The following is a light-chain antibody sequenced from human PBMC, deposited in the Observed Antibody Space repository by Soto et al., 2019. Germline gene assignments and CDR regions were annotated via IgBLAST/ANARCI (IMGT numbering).Light chain of an antibody. CDR2: LGS. CDR3: MQALQTPIT. V-gene: IGKV2-28*01. Sequence: DIVMTHSPLSLPVTPGEPASISCSSSHSLLHSNGYNYLDWYLQKPGQSPQLLIYLGSNRASGVPDRFSGSGSGTDFTLKISRVEAEDVGVYYCMQALQTPITFGQGTRLENK. J-gene: IGKJ5*01. CDR1: HSLLHSNGYNY.